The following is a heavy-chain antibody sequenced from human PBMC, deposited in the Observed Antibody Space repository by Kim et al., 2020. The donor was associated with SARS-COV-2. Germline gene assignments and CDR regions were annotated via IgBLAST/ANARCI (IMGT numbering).Heavy chain of an antibody. CDR2: IWYDGSNK. Sequence: GGSLRLSCAASGFTFSSYGMHWVRQAPGKGLEWVAVIWYDGSNKYYADSVKGRFTISRDNSKNTLYLQMNSLRAEDTAVYYCARDPIGDFGHFDYWGQGTLVTVSS. D-gene: IGHD4-17*01. CDR1: GFTFSSYG. J-gene: IGHJ4*02. CDR3: ARDPIGDFGHFDY. V-gene: IGHV3-33*01.